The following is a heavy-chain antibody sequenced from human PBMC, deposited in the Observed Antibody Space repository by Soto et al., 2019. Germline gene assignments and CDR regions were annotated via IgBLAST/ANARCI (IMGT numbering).Heavy chain of an antibody. CDR1: GYTFSSYG. V-gene: IGHV1-18*01. CDR2: ISAYNGNT. J-gene: IGHJ4*02. D-gene: IGHD6-13*01. Sequence: QVQLVQSGAEVKKPGASVKVSCKASGYTFSSYGISWVRQAPGQGLERMGWISAYNGNTNYAQKLQGRVIMTTDTSTSTAYMEVMSLRSDDTAVYYCARSIAAAGDLDYWGQGTLVTVSS. CDR3: ARSIAAAGDLDY.